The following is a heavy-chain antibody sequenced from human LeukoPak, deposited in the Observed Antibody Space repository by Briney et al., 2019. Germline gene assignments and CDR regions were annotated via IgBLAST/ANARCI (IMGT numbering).Heavy chain of an antibody. D-gene: IGHD3-10*01. CDR2: IRQDGSEK. V-gene: IGHV3-7*03. Sequence: GGSLRLSCAASGFTFSNYYMNWIRQAPGKGLEWVANIRQDGSEKNYVDSVKGRFTISRDNAKNSLYLQMNSLRAEDTAVYYCARTRGSHPSPFDSWGQGTLVTVSS. CDR3: ARTRGSHPSPFDS. J-gene: IGHJ4*02. CDR1: GFTFSNYY.